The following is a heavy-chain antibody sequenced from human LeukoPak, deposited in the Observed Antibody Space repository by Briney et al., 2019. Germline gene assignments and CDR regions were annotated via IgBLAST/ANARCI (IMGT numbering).Heavy chain of an antibody. CDR2: INPNSGGT. J-gene: IGHJ4*02. D-gene: IGHD3-3*01. CDR3: ARGGAIFGVVTPFDY. CDR1: GYTFTGYY. Sequence: ASVKVSCKASGYTFTGYYMHWVRQAPGQGLEWMGWINPNSGGTNYAQKFQGRVTMTRDTSISTAYMELSRLRSDDTAVYYCARGGAIFGVVTPFDYWGQGTLVTVSS. V-gene: IGHV1-2*02.